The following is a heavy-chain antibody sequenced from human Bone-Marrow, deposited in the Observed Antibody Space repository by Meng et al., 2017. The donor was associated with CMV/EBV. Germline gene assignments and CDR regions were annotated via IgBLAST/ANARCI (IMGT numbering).Heavy chain of an antibody. CDR1: GYTFTGYY. CDR3: ARREGRIAVAADY. CDR2: INPNSGGT. J-gene: IGHJ4*02. D-gene: IGHD6-19*01. V-gene: IGHV1-2*02. Sequence: QVQLVQSGAEGKKPGASVTVSCKASGYTFTGYYMHWVRQAPGQGLEWMGWINPNSGGTNYAQKFQGRVTMTRDTSISTAYMELSRLRSDDTAVYYCARREGRIAVAADYWGQGTLVTVSS.